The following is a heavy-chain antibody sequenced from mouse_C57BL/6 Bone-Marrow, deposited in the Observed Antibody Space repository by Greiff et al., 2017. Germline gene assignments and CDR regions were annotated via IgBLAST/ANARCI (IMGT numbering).Heavy chain of an antibody. Sequence: EVMLVESGAELVRPGASVKLSCTASGFTIKDDYMHWVKQRPEKGLEWIGWIDPENGDTEYASKFQGKATITADTSSNTAYLQLSSLTSEDTAVYYCTPTTVVKDYWGQGTTLTVSS. D-gene: IGHD1-1*01. CDR2: IDPENGDT. CDR3: TPTTVVKDY. J-gene: IGHJ2*01. V-gene: IGHV14-4*01. CDR1: GFTIKDDY.